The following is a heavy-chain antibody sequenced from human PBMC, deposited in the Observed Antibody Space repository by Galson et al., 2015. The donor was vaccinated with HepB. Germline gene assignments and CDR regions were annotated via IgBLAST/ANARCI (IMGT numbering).Heavy chain of an antibody. CDR1: GFTLSDYGFTFSDYC. J-gene: IGHJ4*02. Sequence: SLRLSCAASGFTLSDYGFTFSDYCMSWIRQAPGKGLEWVSYISSSRSYTNTADSVKGRFTISRDNAKNSLYLQMNSLRAEDTAVYYCARASGVRYFPFDYWGRGTLVTVSS. D-gene: IGHD3-9*01. V-gene: IGHV3-11*06. CDR2: ISSSRSYT. CDR3: ARASGVRYFPFDY.